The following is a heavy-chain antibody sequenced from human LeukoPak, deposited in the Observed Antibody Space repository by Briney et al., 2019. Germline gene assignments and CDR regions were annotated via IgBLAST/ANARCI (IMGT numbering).Heavy chain of an antibody. CDR1: GASISSYY. Sequence: SETLSLTCTVSGASISSYYWSWIRQPPGKGLEWIGEINHSGSTNYNPSLKSRVTISVDTSKNQFSLKLSSVTAADTAVYYCARRRPSTVTAHFDYWGQGTLVTVSS. J-gene: IGHJ4*02. CDR3: ARRRPSTVTAHFDY. V-gene: IGHV4-34*01. CDR2: INHSGST. D-gene: IGHD4-11*01.